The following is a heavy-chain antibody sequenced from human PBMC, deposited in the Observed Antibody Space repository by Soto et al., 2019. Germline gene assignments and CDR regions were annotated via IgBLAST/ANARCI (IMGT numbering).Heavy chain of an antibody. D-gene: IGHD6-13*01. J-gene: IGHJ6*03. CDR2: TYYRSKWYN. V-gene: IGHV6-1*01. CDR3: ARDRRRSSSGYYYYMDV. CDR1: GDSVSSNSAA. Sequence: SQTLSLTCAISGDSVSSNSAAWNWIRQSPSRGLEWLGRTYYRSKWYNDYAVSVKSRITINPDTSKNQFSLQLNSVTPEDTAVYYCARDRRRSSSGYYYYMDVWGKGTTVTVSS.